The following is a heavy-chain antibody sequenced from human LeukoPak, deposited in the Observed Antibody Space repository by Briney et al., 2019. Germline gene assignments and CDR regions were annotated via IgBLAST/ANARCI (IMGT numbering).Heavy chain of an antibody. Sequence: PSETLSLTCAVYGGSFSGYYWSWLRQPPGKGLEWIGEINHSGSTNYNPSLKSRVTISVDTSKNQFSLKLSSVTAADTAVYYCAREHPPLGYSGYDRRGSFDYWGQGTLVTVSS. CDR2: INHSGST. J-gene: IGHJ4*02. CDR1: GGSFSGYY. CDR3: AREHPPLGYSGYDRRGSFDY. V-gene: IGHV4-34*01. D-gene: IGHD5-12*01.